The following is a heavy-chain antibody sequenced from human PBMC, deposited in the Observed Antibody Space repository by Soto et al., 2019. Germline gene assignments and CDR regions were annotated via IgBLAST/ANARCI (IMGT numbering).Heavy chain of an antibody. CDR1: GFTFTSSA. Sequence: ASVKVSCKASGFTFTSSAVQWVRQARGQRPEWIGWIVVGSGNTNYAQKFQERVTITRDMSTSTAYMELSSLRSEDTAVYYCAAAKSSSWYLTRNYYYYYGMDVWGQGTTVTVSS. J-gene: IGHJ6*02. V-gene: IGHV1-58*01. CDR2: IVVGSGNT. CDR3: AAAKSSSWYLTRNYYYYYGMDV. D-gene: IGHD6-13*01.